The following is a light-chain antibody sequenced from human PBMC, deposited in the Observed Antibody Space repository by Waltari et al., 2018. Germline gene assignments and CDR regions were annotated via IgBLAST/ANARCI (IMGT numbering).Light chain of an antibody. CDR3: QSYDSSLRGSV. Sequence: QSVLTQPPSVSGAPGQRVNISCTESSSNIGAGYDVHWYQQLPGTAPKLLIYRNINRPSGVPDRFSGSKSGTSASLVITGLQAEDEADYYCQSYDSSLRGSVFGGGTKLTVL. CDR2: RNI. J-gene: IGLJ2*01. CDR1: SSNIGAGYD. V-gene: IGLV1-40*01.